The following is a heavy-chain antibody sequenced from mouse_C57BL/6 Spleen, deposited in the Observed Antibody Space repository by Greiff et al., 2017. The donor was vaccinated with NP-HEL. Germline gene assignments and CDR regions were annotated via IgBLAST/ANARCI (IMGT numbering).Heavy chain of an antibody. CDR2: IDPSDSYT. V-gene: IGHV1-50*01. CDR1: GYTFTSYW. J-gene: IGHJ2*01. Sequence: VQLQQPGAELVKPGASVKLSCKASGYTFTSYWMQWVKQRPGQGLEWIGEIDPSDSYTNYNQKFKGKATLTVDTSSSTAYMQLSSLTSEDSAVYYCARREDSYYFDYWGQGTTLTVSS. CDR3: ARREDSYYFDY.